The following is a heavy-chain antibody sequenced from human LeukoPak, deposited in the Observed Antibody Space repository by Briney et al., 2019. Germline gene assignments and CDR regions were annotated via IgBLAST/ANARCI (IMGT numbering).Heavy chain of an antibody. D-gene: IGHD2/OR15-2a*01. CDR1: GFTVSRTH. J-gene: IGHJ5*02. CDR3: ARDLNVDTSMFGH. CDR2: FYSGGTT. V-gene: IGHV3-53*01. Sequence: PGGSLRLSYAGSGFTVSRTHMSWVRLAPGKGLEWVSTFYSGGTTKYADSVRGRFTISRDTATNTVSLQMNSLKVEDTAVYYCARDLNVDTSMFGHWGQGTLVTVSS.